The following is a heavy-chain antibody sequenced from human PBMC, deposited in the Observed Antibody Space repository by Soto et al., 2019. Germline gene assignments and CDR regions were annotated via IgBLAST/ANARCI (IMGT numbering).Heavy chain of an antibody. Sequence: GASVKVSCKASGYTFAGYYMHWVRQAPGQGREWMGWINPNSGGTNYAQKFQGRVTMTRDTSISTAYMELSRLRSDDTAVYYCARGLTTVTTAGFVYYFDYCGQGXLVTVSS. CDR2: INPNSGGT. V-gene: IGHV1-2*02. CDR3: ARGLTTVTTAGFVYYFDY. D-gene: IGHD4-17*01. CDR1: GYTFAGYY. J-gene: IGHJ4*02.